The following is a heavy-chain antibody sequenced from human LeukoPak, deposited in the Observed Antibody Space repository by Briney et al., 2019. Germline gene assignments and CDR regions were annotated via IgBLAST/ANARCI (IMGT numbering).Heavy chain of an antibody. CDR2: IFYSGST. V-gene: IGHV4-39*07. Sequence: SETLSLTCTVSSGSISTSNYYWGWVRQPPGKALEWIGNIFYSGSTYYSPSLKSRVTISLDTSRNQFSLKLNSVTAADTAVYYCAKDDAWGRYKHWGQGTLVTVSS. CDR1: SGSISTSNYY. D-gene: IGHD3-16*01. J-gene: IGHJ1*01. CDR3: AKDDAWGRYKH.